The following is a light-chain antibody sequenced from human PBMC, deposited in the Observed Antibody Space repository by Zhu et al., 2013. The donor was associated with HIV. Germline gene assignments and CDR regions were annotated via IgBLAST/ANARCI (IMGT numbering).Light chain of an antibody. Sequence: DIQMTQSPSSLSASVGDRVTITCRASQSISSYLNWYQQKPGKAPKLLIYAASSLQSGVPSRFSGSGSGTEFTLTISSLQSEDFAVYYCQQYNNWPATFGQGTKVEIK. CDR3: QQYNNWPAT. CDR1: QSISSY. CDR2: AAS. V-gene: IGKV1-39*01. J-gene: IGKJ1*01.